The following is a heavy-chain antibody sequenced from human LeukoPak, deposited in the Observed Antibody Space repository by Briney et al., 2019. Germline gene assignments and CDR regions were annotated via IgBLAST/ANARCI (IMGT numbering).Heavy chain of an antibody. CDR2: ISGSGGST. Sequence: QSGGSLRLSCAASGFTFSSYAMSWVRQAPGKGLEWVSAISGSGGSTYYADSVKGRFTISRDNSKNTLYLQMNSLRAEDTAVYYCAKEGEPLWELWGLGGYYFDYWGQGTLVTVSP. D-gene: IGHD3-10*01. CDR3: AKEGEPLWELWGLGGYYFDY. V-gene: IGHV3-23*01. CDR1: GFTFSSYA. J-gene: IGHJ4*02.